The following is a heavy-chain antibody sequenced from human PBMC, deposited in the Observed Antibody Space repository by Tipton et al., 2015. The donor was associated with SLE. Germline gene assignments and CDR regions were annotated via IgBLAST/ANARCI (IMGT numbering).Heavy chain of an antibody. Sequence: QSGPEVKKPGASVKVSCRTSGYTFTHYYIHWVRQAPGQGLEWMGIISPSDGSTSYAQRFQGRVTLTRDTSTSTVYMELSSLTSEDTAVYYDYWGQGTLVTVSS. CDR3: Y. V-gene: IGHV1-46*01. CDR2: ISPSDGST. CDR1: GYTFTHYY. J-gene: IGHJ4*01.